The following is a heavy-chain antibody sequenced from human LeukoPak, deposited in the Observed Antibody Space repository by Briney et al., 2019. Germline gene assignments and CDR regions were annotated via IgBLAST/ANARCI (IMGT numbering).Heavy chain of an antibody. Sequence: GGSLRLSCAASGFTFSSYSMNWVRQAPGKGLEWVSYISSSGSTIYYADSVKGRFTISRDNAKNSLYLQMNSLRAEDTAVYYCARDKFQRWNGPSFGMDVWGQGTTVTVSS. CDR2: ISSSGSTI. D-gene: IGHD1-1*01. J-gene: IGHJ6*02. CDR3: ARDKFQRWNGPSFGMDV. V-gene: IGHV3-48*04. CDR1: GFTFSSYS.